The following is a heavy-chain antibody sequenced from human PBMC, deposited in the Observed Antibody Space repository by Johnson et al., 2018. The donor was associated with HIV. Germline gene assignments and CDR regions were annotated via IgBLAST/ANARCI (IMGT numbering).Heavy chain of an antibody. CDR2: IKSKTDGGTT. V-gene: IGHV3-15*01. D-gene: IGHD3-3*01. Sequence: VQLVESGGGLVTPGGSLRLSCAASGFTFSNAWMSWVRQAPGKGLEWIGRIKSKTDGGTTDYAAPVKGRFSISRDDSKNTAYLQMNSLKIEDTAVYYCARGGVIHDAFDIWGQGTMVTLSS. CDR1: GFTFSNAW. J-gene: IGHJ3*02. CDR3: ARGGVIHDAFDI.